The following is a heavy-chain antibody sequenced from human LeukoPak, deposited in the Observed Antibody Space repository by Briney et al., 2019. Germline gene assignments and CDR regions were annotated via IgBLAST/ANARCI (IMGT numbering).Heavy chain of an antibody. Sequence: PGGSLRLSCAAAGFTFSSYAMSWVRQAPGKGLEWVSAISGSGGSTYYADSVKGQFTISRDNSKNTLYLQMTSLRIEDTAVYYCASSTVVTGSRGYYYGMDVWGQGTTVTVSS. V-gene: IGHV3-23*01. CDR3: ASSTVVTGSRGYYYGMDV. J-gene: IGHJ6*02. D-gene: IGHD4-23*01. CDR2: ISGSGGST. CDR1: GFTFSSYA.